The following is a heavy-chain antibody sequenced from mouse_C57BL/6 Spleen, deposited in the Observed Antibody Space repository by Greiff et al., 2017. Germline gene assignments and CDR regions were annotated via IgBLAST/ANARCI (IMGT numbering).Heavy chain of an antibody. Sequence: VQLQQSGAELVRPGASVKLSCTASGFNIKDDYMHWVKQRPEQGLEWIGWIDPENGDTEYASKFQGKATITAYTSSNTAYLQLSSLTSEDTAVYYFTSLYDYGAMDYWGQGTSVTVSS. V-gene: IGHV14-4*01. D-gene: IGHD2-4*01. CDR3: TSLYDYGAMDY. J-gene: IGHJ4*01. CDR2: IDPENGDT. CDR1: GFNIKDDY.